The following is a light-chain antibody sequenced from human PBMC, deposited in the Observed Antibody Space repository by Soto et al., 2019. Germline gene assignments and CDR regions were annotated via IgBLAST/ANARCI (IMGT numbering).Light chain of an antibody. CDR3: LQRIELYT. CDR1: QSLLDTDGNIY. J-gene: IGKJ2*01. CDR2: RLS. V-gene: IGKV2-40*01. Sequence: EIVMTQTPLALPVTPGEPASISCRSSQSLLDTDGNIYLDWFLQKPGQSPQLLIYRLSHRASGVPDRFSGSGSGTNFTLKISRVEADDVGIYYCLQRIELYTFGQGTKLEIK.